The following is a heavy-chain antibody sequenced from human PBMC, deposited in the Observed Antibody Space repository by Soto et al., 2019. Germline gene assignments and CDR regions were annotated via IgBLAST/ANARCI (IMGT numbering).Heavy chain of an antibody. CDR2: MNPNSGNT. CDR1: GYTFTSYD. CDR3: ARERSYGMGV. J-gene: IGHJ6*02. Sequence: QVQLVQSGAEVKKPGASVKVSCKASGYTFTSYDINWVRQATGQGLEWMGWMNPNSGNTGYAQKFQGRFTMTRNTSLSTADMELSGLQDKDSAGNYCARERSYGMGVWGQRTTVTVTS. V-gene: IGHV1-8*01.